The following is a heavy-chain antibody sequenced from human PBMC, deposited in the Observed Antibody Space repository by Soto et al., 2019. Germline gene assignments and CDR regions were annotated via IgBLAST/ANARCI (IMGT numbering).Heavy chain of an antibody. CDR3: ARDPFWSASYYFDY. CDR1: GGSFSGYY. J-gene: IGHJ4*02. V-gene: IGHV4-34*01. CDR2: INHSGST. D-gene: IGHD3-3*01. Sequence: SETLSLTCAVYGGSFSGYYWSWIRQPPGKGLEWIGEINHSGSTNYNPSLKSRVTISVDTSKNQFSLKLSSVTAADTAVYYCARDPFWSASYYFDYWGQGTLVT.